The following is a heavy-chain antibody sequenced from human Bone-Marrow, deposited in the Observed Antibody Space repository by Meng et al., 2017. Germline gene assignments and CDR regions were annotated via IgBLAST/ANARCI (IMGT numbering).Heavy chain of an antibody. CDR2: IYYSGST. CDR3: ARHLLVGATLNWFDP. Sequence: QLQLQESGPGLVKPSETLSLNCTVSGGSISSRSYYWGWIRQPPGKGLEWIGSIYYSGSTYYNPSLKSRVTISVDTSKNQFSLKLGSVTAADTAVFYCARHLLVGATLNWFDPWGQGTLVTVSS. CDR1: GGSISSRSYY. V-gene: IGHV4-39*01. J-gene: IGHJ5*02. D-gene: IGHD1-26*01.